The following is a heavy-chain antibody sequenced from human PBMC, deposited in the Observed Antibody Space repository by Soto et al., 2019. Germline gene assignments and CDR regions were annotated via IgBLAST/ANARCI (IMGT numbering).Heavy chain of an antibody. D-gene: IGHD3-10*01. V-gene: IGHV1-46*01. J-gene: IGHJ6*02. CDR3: ARGAVGLGAPGLGLDV. CDR1: GQTISYY. Sequence: ASVKVSCKAYGQTISYYMHWLRQSPGQVPEWTVVIDPIGLRATYAHRFQGRVTLTTCTSTNAFDMELIILRAEDTAGYYCARGAVGLGAPGLGLDVWGQGTTVTVSS. CDR2: IDPIGLRA.